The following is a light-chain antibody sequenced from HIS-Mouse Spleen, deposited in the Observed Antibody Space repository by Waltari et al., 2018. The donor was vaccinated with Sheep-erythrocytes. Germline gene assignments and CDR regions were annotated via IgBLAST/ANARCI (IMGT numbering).Light chain of an antibody. J-gene: IGLJ1*01. V-gene: IGLV2-23*01. Sequence: QSALTQPASVSGSPGQSITISCTGTSSDVGSYNLVSWYQQHPGKAPKLMIYEGSKRRSGVCNRVSGSKSGNTASLTISGLQAEDEADYYCCSYAGSFYVFGTGTKVTVL. CDR2: EGS. CDR3: CSYAGSFYV. CDR1: SSDVGSYNL.